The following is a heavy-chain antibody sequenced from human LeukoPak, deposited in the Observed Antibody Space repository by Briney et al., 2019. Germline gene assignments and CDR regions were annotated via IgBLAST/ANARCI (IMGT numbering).Heavy chain of an antibody. CDR2: ISSSSSYI. D-gene: IGHD4-17*01. CDR3: ARDKKTDDYGDYWPWVVDY. V-gene: IGHV3-21*06. J-gene: IGHJ4*02. CDR1: GFTFSSYS. Sequence: GGSLRLSCAASGFTFSSYSMNWVRQAPGKGLEWVSSISSSSSYIYYADSVKGRFTIARDNAKNSLYLQMNSLRAEDTAVYYCARDKKTDDYGDYWPWVVDYWGQGTLVTVSS.